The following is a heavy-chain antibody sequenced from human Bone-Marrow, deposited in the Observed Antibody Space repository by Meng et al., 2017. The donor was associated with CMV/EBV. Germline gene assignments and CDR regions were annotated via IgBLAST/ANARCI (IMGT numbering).Heavy chain of an antibody. CDR3: ARGPRFGELFD. D-gene: IGHD3-10*01. CDR1: GFTFSYYW. V-gene: IGHV3-7*04. J-gene: IGHJ4*02. Sequence: GESLKISCAASGFTFSYYWMSWVRQAPGKGLEWVANIKQDGSEKYYVDSVKGRFTISRDNAKNSLYLRINSLRAEDTAVYYCARGPRFGELFDWGQGTLVPVSS. CDR2: IKQDGSEK.